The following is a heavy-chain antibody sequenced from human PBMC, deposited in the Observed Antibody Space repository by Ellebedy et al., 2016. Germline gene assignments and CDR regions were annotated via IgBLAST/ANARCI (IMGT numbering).Heavy chain of an antibody. D-gene: IGHD3-10*01. CDR3: AKTAFYYAGRDHIPSDRDV. V-gene: IGHV3-23*01. CDR1: GFTFSNYG. CDR2: IGGKGYST. Sequence: GGSLRLXFAASGFTFSNYGMSWVRQAPGKGLEWVSTIGGKGYSTYYADAVKGRFTISRDNSKNTLHLQMNSLRVEDTAVYFCAKTAFYYAGRDHIPSDRDVWGQGTTVTVSS. J-gene: IGHJ6*02.